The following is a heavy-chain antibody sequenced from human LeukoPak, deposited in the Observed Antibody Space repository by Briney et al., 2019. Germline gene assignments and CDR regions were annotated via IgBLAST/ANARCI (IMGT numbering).Heavy chain of an antibody. V-gene: IGHV3-23*01. Sequence: GGSLRLSCAASGFTFSSHAMSWVRQAPGKGLEWVSAISGSGAYTYYADSVKGRFATSRDSSKNMLYLQMNSLRAEDTAIYYCAKDIGPDYGDYLDYWGQGTLVTVSS. D-gene: IGHD4-17*01. CDR1: GFTFSSHA. J-gene: IGHJ4*02. CDR3: AKDIGPDYGDYLDY. CDR2: ISGSGAYT.